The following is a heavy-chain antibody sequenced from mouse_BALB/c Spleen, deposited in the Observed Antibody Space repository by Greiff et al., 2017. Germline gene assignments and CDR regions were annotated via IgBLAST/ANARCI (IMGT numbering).Heavy chain of an antibody. CDR3: AKSSSYVDY. CDR2: ISYSGST. Sequence: DVQLQESGPGLVKPSQSLSLTCTVTGYSITSDYAWNWIRQFPGNKLEWMGYISYSGSTSYNPSLKSRISITRDTSKNQFFLQLNSVTTEDTATYYCAKSSSYVDYWGQGTTLTVSS. D-gene: IGHD1-1*01. V-gene: IGHV3-2*02. J-gene: IGHJ2*01. CDR1: GYSITSDYA.